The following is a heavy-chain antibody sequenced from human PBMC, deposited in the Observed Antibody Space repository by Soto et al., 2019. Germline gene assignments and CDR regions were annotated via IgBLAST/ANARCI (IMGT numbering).Heavy chain of an antibody. D-gene: IGHD1-26*01. Sequence: QVQLVDSGGGVVQPGTSLRVSCAASGFTFSTYGMYWVRHAPGKGLEWVAAISSDGSNKYYADSVKGRFTISRDNSKNTLYLQMNSLRAEDTAVYYCAKGSYSGIYSDFDYWGQGTLVTVSS. CDR2: ISSDGSNK. J-gene: IGHJ4*02. CDR3: AKGSYSGIYSDFDY. V-gene: IGHV3-30*18. CDR1: GFTFSTYG.